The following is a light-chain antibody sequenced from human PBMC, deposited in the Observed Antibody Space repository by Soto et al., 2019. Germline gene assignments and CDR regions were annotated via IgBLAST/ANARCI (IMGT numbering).Light chain of an antibody. CDR2: RAS. Sequence: DIQLTQSPSTLSASVGDRVTITCRAIQSLSDWLACYQQLRGTAPKLLIYRASSVEARVPSRFSGSGSGTEFTLTISSLQPDDFATYYCQQYDTYPLTFGGGTMVEIK. CDR1: QSLSDW. V-gene: IGKV1-5*03. J-gene: IGKJ4*01. CDR3: QQYDTYPLT.